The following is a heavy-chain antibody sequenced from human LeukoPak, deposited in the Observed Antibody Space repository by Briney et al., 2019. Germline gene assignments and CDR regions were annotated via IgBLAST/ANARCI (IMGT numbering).Heavy chain of an antibody. CDR2: ISSSSSYI. CDR1: GFTFSSYA. D-gene: IGHD3-22*01. Sequence: GGSLRLSCAASGFTFSSYAMNWVRQAPGKGLEWVSSISSSSSYIYYADSVKGRFTISRDNAKNSLYLQMNSLRAEDTAVYYCARIQREWLLPRKDAFDIWGQGTMVTVSS. J-gene: IGHJ3*02. CDR3: ARIQREWLLPRKDAFDI. V-gene: IGHV3-21*01.